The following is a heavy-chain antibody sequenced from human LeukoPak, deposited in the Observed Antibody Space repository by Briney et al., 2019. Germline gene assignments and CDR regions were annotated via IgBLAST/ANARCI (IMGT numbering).Heavy chain of an antibody. CDR2: INHSGST. CDR1: GGSFSGYY. V-gene: IGHV4-34*01. Sequence: SETLSLTCAVYGGSFSGYYWSWIRQPPGKGLEWIGVINHSGSTNYNPSLKSRVTISVDTSKNQFSLKLSSVAAADTAVYYCAREGYCSSTSCYTAGSFDPWGQGTLVTVSS. J-gene: IGHJ5*02. D-gene: IGHD2-2*02. CDR3: AREGYCSSTSCYTAGSFDP.